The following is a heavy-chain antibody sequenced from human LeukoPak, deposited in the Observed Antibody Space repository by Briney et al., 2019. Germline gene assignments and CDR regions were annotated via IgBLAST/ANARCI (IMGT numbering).Heavy chain of an antibody. J-gene: IGHJ4*02. D-gene: IGHD1-26*01. Sequence: ASVKVSCKASGYTFTGYYMHWVRQAPGQGLEWMGWINPNSGGTNYAQKFQGRVTMTRDTSISTAYMELRSLRSDDTAVYYCARDLLRGSYYAYYWGQGTLVTVSS. CDR2: INPNSGGT. CDR1: GYTFTGYY. CDR3: ARDLLRGSYYAYY. V-gene: IGHV1-2*02.